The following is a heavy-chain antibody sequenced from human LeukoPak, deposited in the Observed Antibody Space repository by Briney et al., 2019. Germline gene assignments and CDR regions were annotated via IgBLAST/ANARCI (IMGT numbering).Heavy chain of an antibody. J-gene: IGHJ4*02. D-gene: IGHD6-19*01. CDR3: ARGVDDIAVAGHFDY. CDR2: INSSGTTI. V-gene: IGHV3-11*01. CDR1: GFTFSDYY. Sequence: GGSLRLSCAASGFTFSDYYMSWIRQAPGKGLEWVSYINSSGTTIYYADSVKGRFTISRDNAKNSLYLQMNSLRAEDTAVYYCARGVDDIAVAGHFDYWGQGTLVTVSS.